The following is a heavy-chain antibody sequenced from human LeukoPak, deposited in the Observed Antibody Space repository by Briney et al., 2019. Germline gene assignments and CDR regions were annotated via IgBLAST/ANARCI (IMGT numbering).Heavy chain of an antibody. CDR2: FDPEDGET. CDR3: ATRYGSGFYYYYGMDV. CDR1: GYTLTELS. V-gene: IGHV1-24*01. J-gene: IGHJ6*02. D-gene: IGHD3-10*01. Sequence: ASVKVSCKVSGYTLTELSMHWVRQAPGKGLEWMGGFDPEDGETIYAQKFQGRVTMTEDTSTDTAYMELSSLRSEDTAVYYCATRYGSGFYYYYGMDVWGQGTTVTVSS.